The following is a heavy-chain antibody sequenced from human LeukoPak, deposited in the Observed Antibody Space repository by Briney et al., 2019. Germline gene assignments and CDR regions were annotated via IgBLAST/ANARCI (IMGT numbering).Heavy chain of an antibody. J-gene: IGHJ4*02. CDR2: ISGSGGST. D-gene: IGHD3-10*01. V-gene: IGHV3-23*01. Sequence: GGSLRLSCAASGFTFSSYAMSWVRQAPGKGLEWVSAISGSGGSTYYADSVKGRFTISRDNSKNTLYLRMNSLRAEDTAVYYCAKAPWYYYGSGSYLFGSPLDYWGQGTLVTVSS. CDR3: AKAPWYYYGSGSYLFGSPLDY. CDR1: GFTFSSYA.